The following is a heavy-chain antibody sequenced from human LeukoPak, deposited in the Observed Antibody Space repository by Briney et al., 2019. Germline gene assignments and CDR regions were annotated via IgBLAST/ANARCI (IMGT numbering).Heavy chain of an antibody. D-gene: IGHD6-25*01. CDR1: GFSFSSYE. V-gene: IGHV3-48*03. CDR2: ISASGTLT. Sequence: PGGSLRLSCAASGFSFSSYEMNWVCQAPGKGLEWISYISASGTLTHYADSVEGRFTISRDNAKNSLYLQMNSLRGEDTATYYCARDGTPIHSSGWVYMDVWGKGTTVTISS. CDR3: ARDGTPIHSSGWVYMDV. J-gene: IGHJ6*04.